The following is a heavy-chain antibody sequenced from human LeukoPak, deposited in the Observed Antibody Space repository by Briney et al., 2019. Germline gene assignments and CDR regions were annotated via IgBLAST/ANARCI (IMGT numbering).Heavy chain of an antibody. CDR2: ISSNGGSA. CDR1: GFTFSSYA. CDR3: AREYGVTWTIFGSPPGY. J-gene: IGHJ4*02. Sequence: GGSLRLSCAASGFTFSSYAMHWVRQAPGKGLEYVSAISSNGGSAYYANSVKGRFTISRDNSKNTLYLQMGSLRAEDMAVYYCAREYGVTWTIFGSPPGYWGQGTLVTVSS. D-gene: IGHD3-3*01. V-gene: IGHV3-64*01.